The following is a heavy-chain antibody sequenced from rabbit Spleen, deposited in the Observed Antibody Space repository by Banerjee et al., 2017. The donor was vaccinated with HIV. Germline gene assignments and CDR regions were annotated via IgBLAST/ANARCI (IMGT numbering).Heavy chain of an antibody. V-gene: IGHV1S40*01. CDR3: ARGGGDVGWGYLI. Sequence: QSLEESGGDLVKPGASLTLTCTASGVSFSGNSYMCWVRQAPGKGLEWIACIDTGSSGSTYYASWAKGRFTISKTSSTTVTLQMTSLTVADTATYFCARGGGDVGWGYLIWGPGTLVTVS. D-gene: IGHD2-1*01. CDR2: IDTGSSGST. CDR1: GVSFSGNSY. J-gene: IGHJ2*01.